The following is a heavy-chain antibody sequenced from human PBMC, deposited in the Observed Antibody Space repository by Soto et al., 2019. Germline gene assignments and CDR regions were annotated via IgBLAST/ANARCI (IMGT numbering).Heavy chain of an antibody. J-gene: IGHJ4*02. V-gene: IGHV4-30-4*01. CDR1: GGSFSSGNYH. CDR2: IYYSRST. D-gene: IGHD5-12*01. Sequence: QVQLQESGPGLVKPSQTLSLTCTVSGGSFSSGNYHWSWIRQPPGKGLEWIGFIYYSRSTYYNPSPERRVRISQDTPNNQFSLRLSPLSAADTAIYYCARVVDGYNFPFDYWGQGILVTVSS. CDR3: ARVVDGYNFPFDY.